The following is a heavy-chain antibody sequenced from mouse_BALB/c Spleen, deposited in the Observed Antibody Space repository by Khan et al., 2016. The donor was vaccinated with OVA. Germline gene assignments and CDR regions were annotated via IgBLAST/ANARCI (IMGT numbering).Heavy chain of an antibody. CDR3: ARQPGYYEGSAMDY. D-gene: IGHD2-3*01. J-gene: IGHJ4*01. CDR2: IRSGGSYT. V-gene: IGHV5-6*01. Sequence: EVQLVESGGDLVKPGGSLKLSCAASGFTFSSYGMSWVRQTPDKRLEWVAAIRSGGSYTYYPDSLKGRFTLSRDNAKNPLYLQMSSLKSEETAMYYCARQPGYYEGSAMDYWGQGTSVTVSS. CDR1: GFTFSSYG.